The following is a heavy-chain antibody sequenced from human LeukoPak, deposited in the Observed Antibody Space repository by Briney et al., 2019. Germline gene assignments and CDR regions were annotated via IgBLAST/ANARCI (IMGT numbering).Heavy chain of an antibody. CDR3: AIQKTRWPSYYYYMDV. CDR1: GGTISSYY. Sequence: SETLSLTCTVSGGTISSYYCSWIRQPPGKGLEWIGYIYTSGSTNYNPSLKSRVTISVHSCKNQFSLKLRSVTAAHTALYYCAIQKTRWPSYYYYMDVWGKGTTVTVSS. J-gene: IGHJ6*03. CDR2: IYTSGST. V-gene: IGHV4-4*09. D-gene: IGHD1-1*01.